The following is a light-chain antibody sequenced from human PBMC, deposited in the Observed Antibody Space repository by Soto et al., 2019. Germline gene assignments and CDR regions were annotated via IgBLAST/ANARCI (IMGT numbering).Light chain of an antibody. CDR3: SSYTSSSTLWV. Sequence: SALNQPASVSGSPGQSITSPCTGTSSDVGGYNYVSWYQQHPGKAPKLMIYDVSNRPSGVSNRFSGSKSGNTASLTISGLQAEDEADYYCSSYTSSSTLWVFGTGT. V-gene: IGLV2-14*01. J-gene: IGLJ1*01. CDR2: DVS. CDR1: SSDVGGYNY.